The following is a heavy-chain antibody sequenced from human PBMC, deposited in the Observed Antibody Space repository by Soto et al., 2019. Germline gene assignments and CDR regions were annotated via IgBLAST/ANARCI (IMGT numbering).Heavy chain of an antibody. CDR2: IYPGDSDT. D-gene: IGHD3-22*01. V-gene: IGHV5-51*01. Sequence: GESLKISCRTSGYSFPNSWIGWVRQMPGKGLDWMGIIYPGDSDTKYNPSFEGQVTLSVDKSISTAYLEWRSLKASDTAMYYCARSDSTPYYYYGLDVWGQGTKVTVSS. CDR1: GYSFPNSW. CDR3: ARSDSTPYYYYGLDV. J-gene: IGHJ6*02.